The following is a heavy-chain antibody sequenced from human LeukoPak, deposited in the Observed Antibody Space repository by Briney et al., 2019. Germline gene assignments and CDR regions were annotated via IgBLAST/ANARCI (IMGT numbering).Heavy chain of an antibody. CDR3: VSGYDNYYYYYYMDV. CDR2: INSDGSST. V-gene: IGHV3-74*01. J-gene: IGHJ6*03. CDR1: GFTFSSYW. Sequence: GGSLRLSCAASGFTFSSYWMHWVRQAPGKGLVWVSRINSDGSSTSYADSVKGRFTISRDNAKNTLYLQMNSLRAEDTAVYYCVSGYDNYYYYYYMDVWGKGTTGTVSS. D-gene: IGHD5-12*01.